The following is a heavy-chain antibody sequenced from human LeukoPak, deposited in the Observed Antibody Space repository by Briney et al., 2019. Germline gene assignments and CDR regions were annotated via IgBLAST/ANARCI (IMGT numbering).Heavy chain of an antibody. CDR3: ASGIKRTYYYDSSGYYPHRYYYYMDV. D-gene: IGHD3-22*01. CDR2: IIPIFGTA. J-gene: IGHJ6*03. CDR1: GYTFTSYG. V-gene: IGHV1-69*06. Sequence: ASVKVSCKASGYTFTSYGISWVRQAPGQGLEWMGGIIPIFGTANYAQKFQGRVTITADKSTSTAYMELSSLRSEDTAVYYCASGIKRTYYYDSSGYYPHRYYYYMDVWGKGTTVTVSS.